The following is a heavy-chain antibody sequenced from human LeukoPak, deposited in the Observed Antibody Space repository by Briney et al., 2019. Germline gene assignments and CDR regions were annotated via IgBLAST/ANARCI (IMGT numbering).Heavy chain of an antibody. J-gene: IGHJ4*02. Sequence: ASVKVSCKASGGTFSSYAISWVRQAPGQGLEWMGGIIPILGIANYAQKFQGRVTITADKSTSTAYMELSSLRSEDTAVYYCARDQATITWIQLWFFDYWGQGTLVTVSS. CDR2: IIPILGIA. V-gene: IGHV1-69*10. CDR1: GGTFSSYA. CDR3: ARDQATITWIQLWFFDY. D-gene: IGHD5-18*01.